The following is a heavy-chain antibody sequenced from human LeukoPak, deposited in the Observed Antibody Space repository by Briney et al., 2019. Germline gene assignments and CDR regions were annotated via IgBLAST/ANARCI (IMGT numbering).Heavy chain of an antibody. CDR2: INPSGGST. Sequence: GASVKVSCKASGYTFTSYYMHWVRQAPGQGLEWMGIINPSGGSTSHAQKFQGRVTMTRDTSTSTVYMELSSLRSEDTAVYYCATSMIVVVKLDYWGQGTLVTVSS. CDR3: ATSMIVVVKLDY. D-gene: IGHD3-22*01. CDR1: GYTFTSYY. J-gene: IGHJ4*02. V-gene: IGHV1-46*01.